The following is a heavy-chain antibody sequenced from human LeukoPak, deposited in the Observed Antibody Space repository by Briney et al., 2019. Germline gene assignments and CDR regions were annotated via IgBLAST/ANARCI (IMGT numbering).Heavy chain of an antibody. CDR2: ISSGGTSI. Sequence: GGSLRLSCTASGFPFSDFYMAWFRQPPGKGLECISYISSGGTSISYADSVKGRFTISRDNAKNSLYLQMNSLRVEDTAVYYCARRTSEMNYLDYWGQGTLVTVSS. CDR3: ARRTSEMNYLDY. CDR1: GFPFSDFY. V-gene: IGHV3-11*01. D-gene: IGHD1-1*01. J-gene: IGHJ4*02.